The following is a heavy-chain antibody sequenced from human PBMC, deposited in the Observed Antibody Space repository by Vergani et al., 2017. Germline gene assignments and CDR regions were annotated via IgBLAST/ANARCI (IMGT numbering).Heavy chain of an antibody. J-gene: IGHJ4*02. V-gene: IGHV3-15*01. CDR2: IKGKTDGGKT. D-gene: IGHD4-17*01. CDR3: TSYDPDRGDYPRDFDY. Sequence: EVQLVESGGGLVKPGGSLRLSCEASGFTFSNAWMSWVRQAPGKGLEWVGRIKGKTDGGKTDYAAHVKGRFTISRDDSKNTLYLQMNSLKTEYTAVYYCTSYDPDRGDYPRDFDYWGQGTLVTVSS. CDR1: GFTFSNAW.